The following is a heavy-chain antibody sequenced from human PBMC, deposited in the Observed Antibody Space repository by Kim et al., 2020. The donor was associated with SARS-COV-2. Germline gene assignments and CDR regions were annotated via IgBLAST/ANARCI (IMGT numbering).Heavy chain of an antibody. CDR3: ARGAKSWRYFDY. J-gene: IGHJ4*02. CDR2: ISYDGSNK. Sequence: GGSLRLSCAAYGFTFSSYAMHWVRQAPGKGLEWEAVISYDGSNKYYADSVKGRFTISRDNSKNKLYLQMNSLRAEDTAVYYCARGAKSWRYFDYWGQGT. CDR1: GFTFSSYA. V-gene: IGHV3-30-3*01. D-gene: IGHD3-3*01.